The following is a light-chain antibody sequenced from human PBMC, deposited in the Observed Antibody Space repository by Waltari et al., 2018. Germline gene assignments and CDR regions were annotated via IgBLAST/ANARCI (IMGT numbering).Light chain of an antibody. CDR3: QVWDSGSDHYV. CDR2: DDG. Sequence: SYVLTQPPSVSVAPGQTARITCDGNKIGSKNVHWYQQKPGTAPVLVVYDDGDRPSGIPGRFSGSNSGNTATLTISRVDAGDEADYYCQVWDSGSDHYVFGTVTKVTVL. V-gene: IGLV3-21*02. CDR1: KIGSKN. J-gene: IGLJ1*01.